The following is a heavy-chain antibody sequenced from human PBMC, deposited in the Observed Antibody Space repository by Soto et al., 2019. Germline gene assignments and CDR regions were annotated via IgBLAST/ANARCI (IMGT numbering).Heavy chain of an antibody. Sequence: ASVKVSCKASGYTFTSYGISWVRQAPGQGLEWMGWISAYNGNTNYAQKLQGRVTMTTDTSTSTAYMELRSLRSDDTAVYYCARDRFEYSSGFDAFDIWGQGTMVTVSS. D-gene: IGHD6-19*01. CDR3: ARDRFEYSSGFDAFDI. V-gene: IGHV1-18*01. J-gene: IGHJ3*02. CDR1: GYTFTSYG. CDR2: ISAYNGNT.